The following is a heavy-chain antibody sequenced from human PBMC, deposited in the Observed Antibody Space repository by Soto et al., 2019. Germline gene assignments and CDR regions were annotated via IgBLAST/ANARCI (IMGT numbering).Heavy chain of an antibody. Sequence: SVKVSCKASGYTFTSYGISWVRQAPGQGLEWMGWINAGNGNTKYSQKFQGRVTITRDTSASTAYMELSSLRSEDTAVYYCARGTGSATVWFAPWGQGTLVTVSS. CDR2: INAGNGNT. CDR3: ARGTGSATVWFAP. V-gene: IGHV1-3*01. D-gene: IGHD4-4*01. J-gene: IGHJ5*02. CDR1: GYTFTSYG.